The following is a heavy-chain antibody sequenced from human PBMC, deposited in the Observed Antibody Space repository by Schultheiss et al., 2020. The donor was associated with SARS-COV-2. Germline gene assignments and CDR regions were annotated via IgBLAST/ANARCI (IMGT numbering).Heavy chain of an antibody. CDR1: GGSISSSSYY. Sequence: SETLSLTCTVSGGSISSSSYYWSWIRQPAGKGLEWIGRIYTSGSTNYNPSLKSLVTISVDTSKNQFSLKLTSVTAADTAVYYCARVVKWLAQSPSGGFDPWGQGTLVTVSS. CDR2: IYTSGST. CDR3: ARVVKWLAQSPSGGFDP. J-gene: IGHJ5*02. V-gene: IGHV4-61*02. D-gene: IGHD6-19*01.